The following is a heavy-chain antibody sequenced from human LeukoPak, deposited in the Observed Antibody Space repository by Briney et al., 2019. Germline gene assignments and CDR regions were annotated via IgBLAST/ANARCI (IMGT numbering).Heavy chain of an antibody. D-gene: IGHD6-13*01. J-gene: IGHJ4*02. V-gene: IGHV3-48*03. CDR3: ASARLYSSSWYCYSDY. CDR2: ISSGGTTI. Sequence: GGSLRLSCAASGMSFSSYEMNWVRQAPGKGLEWVSYISSGGTTIYYADSVKGRFTISRDNAKNSLYLQMNNLRAEDTAVYYCASARLYSSSWYCYSDYWGRGTLVTVSS. CDR1: GMSFSSYE.